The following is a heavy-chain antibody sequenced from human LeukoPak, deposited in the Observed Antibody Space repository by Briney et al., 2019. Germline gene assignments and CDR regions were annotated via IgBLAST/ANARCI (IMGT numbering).Heavy chain of an antibody. CDR1: GFTFSNYW. Sequence: GGSLRLSCAASGFTFSNYWMNWVRQAPGKGLEWVANIKQDGSEKYYVDSVKGRFTISRDNAKNSLYLQMNSLRAEDTAVYYCARDLYRIVVVPHYFDYWGQGTLVTVSS. J-gene: IGHJ4*02. V-gene: IGHV3-7*01. CDR2: IKQDGSEK. D-gene: IGHD3-22*01. CDR3: ARDLYRIVVVPHYFDY.